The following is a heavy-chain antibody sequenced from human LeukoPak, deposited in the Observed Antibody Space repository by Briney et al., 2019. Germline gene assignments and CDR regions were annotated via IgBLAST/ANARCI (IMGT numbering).Heavy chain of an antibody. Sequence: PSETLSLTCAVYGGSFSGYYWSWIRQPPGKGLEWIGEINHSGSTNYNPSLKSRVTISVDTSKNQFSLKLSSVTAADTAVYYCARAYSSRPFDYWGQGTLVTVSS. V-gene: IGHV4-34*01. J-gene: IGHJ4*02. CDR3: ARAYSSRPFDY. CDR1: GGSFSGYY. D-gene: IGHD6-13*01. CDR2: INHSGST.